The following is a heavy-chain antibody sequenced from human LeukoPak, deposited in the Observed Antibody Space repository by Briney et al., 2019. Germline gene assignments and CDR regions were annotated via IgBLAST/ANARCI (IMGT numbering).Heavy chain of an antibody. V-gene: IGHV3-53*01. D-gene: IGHD2-2*01. Sequence: GGSLGLSCAASGFTVSTYYMTWVRQAPGKGLECVSVIYSGGSTYYADSVKGRFTVSRDNSKNTLYLQMNSLRAEDTAMYYCARGLGYCTSTTCLLPFDYWGQGTLVTVSS. CDR2: IYSGGST. CDR1: GFTVSTYY. CDR3: ARGLGYCTSTTCLLPFDY. J-gene: IGHJ4*02.